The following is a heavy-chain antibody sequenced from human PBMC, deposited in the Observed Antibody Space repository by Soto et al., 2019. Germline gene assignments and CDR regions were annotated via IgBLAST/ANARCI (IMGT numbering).Heavy chain of an antibody. CDR2: INHSGST. CDR3: ARVLRVLVVVPAAMRAGYFDY. Sequence: KPSETLSLTCAVYGGSFSGYYWSWIRQPPGKGLEWIGEINHSGSTNYNPSLKSRVTISVDTSKNQFSLKLSSVTAADTAVYYCARVLRVLVVVPAAMRAGYFDYWGQGTLVTVSS. D-gene: IGHD2-2*01. J-gene: IGHJ4*02. CDR1: GGSFSGYY. V-gene: IGHV4-34*01.